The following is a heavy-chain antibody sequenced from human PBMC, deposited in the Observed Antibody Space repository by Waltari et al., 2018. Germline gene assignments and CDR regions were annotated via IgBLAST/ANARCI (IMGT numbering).Heavy chain of an antibody. D-gene: IGHD1-26*01. V-gene: IGHV4-30-4*08. CDR1: GGSISSGDYY. CDR3: ARDGGSYYSYYYYYYMDV. Sequence: QVQLQESGPGLVKPSQTLSLTCTVSGGSISSGDYYWTWTRHPPGKGLEWIGYIYYSGSTYYNPSLKSRVTISVDTSKNQFSLKLSSVTAADTAVYYCARDGGSYYSYYYYYYMDVWGKGTTVTVSS. J-gene: IGHJ6*03. CDR2: IYYSGST.